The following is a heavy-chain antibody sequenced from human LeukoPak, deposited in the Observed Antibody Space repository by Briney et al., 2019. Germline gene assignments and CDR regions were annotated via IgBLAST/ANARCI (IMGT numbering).Heavy chain of an antibody. D-gene: IGHD6-19*01. CDR1: GFTFSKFA. CDR2: VSYDGSIR. J-gene: IGHJ4*02. V-gene: IGHV3-30*09. CDR3: AKSYDNGWYVCDY. Sequence: PGGSLRLSCAASGFTFSKFAMYWVRQAPGKGVGWVAFVSYDGSIRYYADSVKGRFAVSRDNSKNTLYLQMNSLRPEDTAFYYCAKSYDNGWYVCDYWGQGTLVSVSS.